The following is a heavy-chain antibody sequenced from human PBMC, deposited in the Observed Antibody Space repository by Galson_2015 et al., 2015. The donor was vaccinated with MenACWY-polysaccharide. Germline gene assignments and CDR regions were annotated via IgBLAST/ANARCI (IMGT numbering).Heavy chain of an antibody. J-gene: IGHJ4*02. CDR1: GFTFSSYA. V-gene: IGHV3-23*01. CDR3: AKCGGDYGDYYFDY. Sequence: SLRLSCAASGFTFSSYAMSWVRQAPGKGLEWVSAISGSGGSTYYADSVKGRFTISRDNSKNTLYLQMNSLGAEDTAVYYCAKCGGDYGDYYFDYWGQGTLVTVSS. CDR2: ISGSGGST. D-gene: IGHD4-17*01.